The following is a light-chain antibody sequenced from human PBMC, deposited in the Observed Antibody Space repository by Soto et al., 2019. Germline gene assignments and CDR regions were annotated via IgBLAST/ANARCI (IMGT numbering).Light chain of an antibody. V-gene: IGLV4-69*01. CDR1: SGHSSYA. CDR3: QTGGTHVV. J-gene: IGLJ2*01. CDR2: LNSDGSH. Sequence: QSVLTQSPSASASLGASVKLTCTLSSGHSSYAIAWHQQQPEKGPRYLMKLNSDGSHSKGDGIPDRFSGSSSGAERYLSISSLQSEDEADYYCQTGGTHVVFGGGTKLTVL.